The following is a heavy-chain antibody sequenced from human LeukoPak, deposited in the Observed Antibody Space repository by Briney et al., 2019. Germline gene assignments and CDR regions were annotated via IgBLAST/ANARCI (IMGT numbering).Heavy chain of an antibody. Sequence: SETLSLTCAVYGGSFSGYYWSWIRQPPGKGLEWIGEINHSGSTNYNPSLKSRVTISVDTSKNQFSLKPSSVTAADTAVYYCASGGYYDSSGPSVGFDYWGQGTLVTVSS. CDR2: INHSGST. CDR3: ASGGYYDSSGPSVGFDY. CDR1: GGSFSGYY. V-gene: IGHV4-34*01. J-gene: IGHJ4*02. D-gene: IGHD3-22*01.